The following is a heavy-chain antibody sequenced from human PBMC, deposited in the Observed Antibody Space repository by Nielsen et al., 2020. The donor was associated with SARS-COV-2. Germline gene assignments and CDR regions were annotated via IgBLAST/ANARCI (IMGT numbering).Heavy chain of an antibody. CDR2: ISGSGGST. Sequence: GESLKISCAASGFTFSSYAMSWVRQAPGKGLEWVSAISGSGGSTYYADSVKGRFTISRDNSKNTLYLQMNSLRVEDTAVYYCARRTGSGCVDYWGQGTLVTVSS. CDR1: GFTFSSYA. J-gene: IGHJ4*02. D-gene: IGHD6-19*01. CDR3: ARRTGSGCVDY. V-gene: IGHV3-23*01.